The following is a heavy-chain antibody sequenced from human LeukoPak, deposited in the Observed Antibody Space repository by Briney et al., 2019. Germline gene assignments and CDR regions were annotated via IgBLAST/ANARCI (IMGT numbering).Heavy chain of an antibody. V-gene: IGHV3-23*01. CDR2: ISTSGEST. CDR3: AKGGPIWNDPPFAP. Sequence: PGGSLRLSCAASGFTFSSYAMSWVRQAPGKGLEWVSGISTSGESTYYADSVKGRFTTSRDNSKSTLSLQMNSLRAEDTAVYYCAKGGPIWNDPPFAPWGQETLVTVSS. J-gene: IGHJ5*02. CDR1: GFTFSSYA. D-gene: IGHD1-1*01.